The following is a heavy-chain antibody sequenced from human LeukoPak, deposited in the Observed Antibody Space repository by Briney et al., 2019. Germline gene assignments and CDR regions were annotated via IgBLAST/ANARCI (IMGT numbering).Heavy chain of an antibody. J-gene: IGHJ4*02. CDR2: IYYSGST. Sequence: PSETLSLTCTVSGGSISSSSYYWGWIRQPPGKGLEWIGSIYYSGSTYYNPSLKSRVTMSVDTSKNQFSLKLSSVTAADTAVYYCARIQTYGSGMGYFDYWGQGTLVTVSS. CDR1: GGSISSSSYY. V-gene: IGHV4-39*07. CDR3: ARIQTYGSGMGYFDY. D-gene: IGHD3-10*01.